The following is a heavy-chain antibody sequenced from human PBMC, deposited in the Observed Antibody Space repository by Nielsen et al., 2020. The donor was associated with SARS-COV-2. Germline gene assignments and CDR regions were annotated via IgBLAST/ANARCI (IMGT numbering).Heavy chain of an antibody. CDR1: GFTFSSYA. D-gene: IGHD3-10*01. J-gene: IGHJ4*02. Sequence: GGSLRLSCAASGFTFSSYAMHWVRQAPGKGLEWVAVISYDGSNKYYADSVKGRFTISRDNSKNTLYLQMNSLRAEDTAVYYCARYDSGSPHFDYWGQGTLVTVSS. V-gene: IGHV3-30-3*01. CDR3: ARYDSGSPHFDY. CDR2: ISYDGSNK.